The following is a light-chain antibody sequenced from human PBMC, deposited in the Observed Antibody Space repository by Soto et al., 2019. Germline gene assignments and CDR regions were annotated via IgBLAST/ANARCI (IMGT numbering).Light chain of an antibody. V-gene: IGKV4-1*01. J-gene: IGKJ4*01. CDR3: QQYYNAPLT. CDR1: QSVLYNPTNKNY. CDR2: WAS. Sequence: DIMMTQSPESLAVSLGERATINCKSSQSVLYNPTNKNYLVWYQQKPGQPPKLLIYWASTRESGVPDRFSGSGSVTDFTLTICSLQAEDVSVYYCQQYYNAPLTFGGGTKV.